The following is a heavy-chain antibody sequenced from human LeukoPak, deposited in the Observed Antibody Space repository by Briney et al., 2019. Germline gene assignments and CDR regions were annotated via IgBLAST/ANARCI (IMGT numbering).Heavy chain of an antibody. CDR2: LSYDGSDK. J-gene: IGHJ4*02. V-gene: IGHV3-30*04. D-gene: IGHD6-19*01. CDR1: GFTFSSYA. Sequence: GRSLRLSCAASGFTFSSYAMHWVRQAPGKGLESVALLSYDGSDKYYADSVKGRFTISRDNSKNTLYLQMNSLRTEDTAVYYCARDSDGFPSGWYDYWGQGTLVTVSS. CDR3: ARDSDGFPSGWYDY.